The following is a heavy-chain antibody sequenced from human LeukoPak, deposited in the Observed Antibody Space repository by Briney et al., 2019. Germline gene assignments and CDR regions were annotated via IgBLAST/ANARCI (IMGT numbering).Heavy chain of an antibody. CDR1: GFTFSSYG. CDR2: ISYDGSNK. V-gene: IGHV3-30*18. CDR3: AKDLLPASFSGPSNY. D-gene: IGHD6-19*01. Sequence: GRSLRLSCAASGFTFSSYGMHWVRQAPGKGLEWVAVISYDGSNKYYADSVKGRFTISRDNSKNTLYLQMNSLRAEDTAVYYCAKDLLPASFSGPSNYWGQGTLVTVSS. J-gene: IGHJ4*02.